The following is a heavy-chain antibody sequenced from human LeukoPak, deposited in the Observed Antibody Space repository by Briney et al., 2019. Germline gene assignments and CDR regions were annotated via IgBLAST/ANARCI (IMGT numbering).Heavy chain of an antibody. D-gene: IGHD6-19*01. CDR3: TREAGQQWLVQDYFDY. J-gene: IGHJ4*02. CDR1: GFTVGDYA. V-gene: IGHV3-49*04. CDR2: VRSKAYGGTT. Sequence: QPGRSLRLSCTASGFTVGDYAMSWVRQAPGKWLEWVGFVRSKAYGGTTVYAAAGKGRFTISRDDSKSIAYLQMNSLKTADTAVYYCTREAGQQWLVQDYFDYWGQGTLVTVSS.